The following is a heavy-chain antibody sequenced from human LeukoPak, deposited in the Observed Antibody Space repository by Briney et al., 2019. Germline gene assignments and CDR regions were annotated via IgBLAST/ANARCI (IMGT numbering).Heavy chain of an antibody. CDR1: GGSISSGGYY. V-gene: IGHV4-31*03. J-gene: IGHJ5*02. Sequence: SETLSLTCTVSGGSISSGGYYWSWIRQHPGKGLEWIGYIYYSGSTYYDPSLKSRVTISVDTSKNQFSLKLSSVTAADTAVYYCARAYTSSCRWFDPWGQGTLVTVSS. CDR2: IYYSGST. CDR3: ARAYTSSCRWFDP. D-gene: IGHD6-13*01.